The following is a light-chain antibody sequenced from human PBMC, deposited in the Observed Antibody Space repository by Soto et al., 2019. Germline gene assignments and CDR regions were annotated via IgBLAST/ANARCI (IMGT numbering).Light chain of an antibody. J-gene: IGLJ2*01. CDR1: SSDVGGYNY. CDR2: DVS. CDR3: SSYTSSSTRV. Sequence: QSALTQPASVSRSPGQSITISCTGTSSDVGGYNYVSWYQQHPGKAPKLMIHDVSNRPSGVSDRFSGSKSGNTASLTISVLQAEDEAEYYFSSYTSSSTRVVGGGTKLAVL. V-gene: IGLV2-14*01.